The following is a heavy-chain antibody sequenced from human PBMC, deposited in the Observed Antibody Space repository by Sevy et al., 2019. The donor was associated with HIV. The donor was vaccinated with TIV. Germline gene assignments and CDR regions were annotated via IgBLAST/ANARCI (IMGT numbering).Heavy chain of an antibody. J-gene: IGHJ4*02. CDR3: ARDRGEILSSAFEY. Sequence: GGSLRLSCAASGFSFSDYRMHWVRQAPGKGLEWVAVISYDGRNNKYNADSVKGRFTISRDNSKNTLYLQMNSLRAEDTAIYYCARDRGEILSSAFEYWGQGTLVTVSS. D-gene: IGHD3-16*01. CDR2: ISYDGRNNK. CDR1: GFSFSDYR. V-gene: IGHV3-30*03.